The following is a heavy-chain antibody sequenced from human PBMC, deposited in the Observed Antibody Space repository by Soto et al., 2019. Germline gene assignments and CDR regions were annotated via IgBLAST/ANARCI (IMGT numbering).Heavy chain of an antibody. J-gene: IGHJ6*02. CDR2: IDPSDSYT. CDR3: ARFGRTGTTGDYYYYGMDV. D-gene: IGHD1-7*01. Sequence: LGESLKISCKGSGYSFTSYWISWVRQMPGKGLEWMGRIDPSDSYTNYSPSFQGHVTISADKSISTAYLQWSSLKASDTAMYYCARFGRTGTTGDYYYYGMDVWGQGTTVTVSS. V-gene: IGHV5-10-1*01. CDR1: GYSFTSYW.